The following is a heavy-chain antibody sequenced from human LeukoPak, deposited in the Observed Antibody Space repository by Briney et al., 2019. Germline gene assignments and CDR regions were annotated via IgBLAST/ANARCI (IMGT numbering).Heavy chain of an antibody. V-gene: IGHV1-69-2*01. J-gene: IGHJ5*02. CDR2: VDPEDGET. CDR1: GYTFTDYY. CDR3: ATLASGSTNSLGGLYNWFDP. Sequence: ATVKISCKVSGYTFTDYYMHWVQQAPGKGLEWMGLVDPEDGETIYAGKFQGRVTITADTSTDTAYMELSSLRSEDTAVYYCATLASGSTNSLGGLYNWFDPWGQGTLVTVSP. D-gene: IGHD1-1*01.